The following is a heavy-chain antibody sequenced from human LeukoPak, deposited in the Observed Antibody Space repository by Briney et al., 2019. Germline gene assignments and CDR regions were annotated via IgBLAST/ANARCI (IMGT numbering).Heavy chain of an antibody. J-gene: IGHJ3*02. CDR3: ARDEGSGSGSFDI. Sequence: GGSLRLSCAASGFTVSSNYMNWVRQAPGKGLEWVSIIYSGGSTYYADSVKGRFTISRDNYKNTVYLQMSRLRADDTAVYYCARDEGSGSGSFDIWGHGTMVTVSS. D-gene: IGHD3-10*01. CDR1: GFTVSSNY. CDR2: IYSGGST. V-gene: IGHV3-53*01.